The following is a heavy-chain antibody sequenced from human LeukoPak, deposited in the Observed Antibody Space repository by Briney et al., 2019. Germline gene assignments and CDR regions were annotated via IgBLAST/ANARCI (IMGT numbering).Heavy chain of an antibody. Sequence: SETLSLTCTVSGGSISSYYWSWIRQPAGKGLEWIGRIYTSGSTNYNPSLKSRVTISVDTSKNQFSLKLSSVTAADTAVYYCARLYSSGWPTQSYYFDYWGQGTLVTVSS. J-gene: IGHJ4*02. D-gene: IGHD6-19*01. CDR2: IYTSGST. CDR1: GGSISSYY. CDR3: ARLYSSGWPTQSYYFDY. V-gene: IGHV4-4*07.